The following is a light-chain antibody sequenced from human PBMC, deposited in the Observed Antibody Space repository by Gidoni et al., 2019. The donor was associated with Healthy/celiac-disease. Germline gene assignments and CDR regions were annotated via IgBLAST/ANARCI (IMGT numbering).Light chain of an antibody. J-gene: IGKJ2*04. V-gene: IGKV1-8*01. CDR3: QQYYSYPGS. Sequence: AIRMTQSPSSFSASTGDRVTITCRARQGISSYLAWYQQKPGKAPKLLIYAASTLQSVVPSRFSGSGSGTDFTLTISCLQSEDFATYYCQQYYSYPGSFGQGTKLEIK. CDR2: AAS. CDR1: QGISSY.